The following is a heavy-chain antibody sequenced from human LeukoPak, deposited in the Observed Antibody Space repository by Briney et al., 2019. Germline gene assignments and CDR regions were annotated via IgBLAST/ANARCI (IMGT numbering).Heavy chain of an antibody. CDR1: GYTFTSYY. CDR2: INPGGGST. Sequence: ASVKVSCKASGYTFTSYYMHWVRQAPGQGLEWMGIINPGGGSTSYAQKFQGRVTMTRDTSTSTVYMELSSLRSEDTAVYYCARDPQTYYYDSSGYRNWFDPWGQGTLVTVSS. J-gene: IGHJ5*02. V-gene: IGHV1-46*01. D-gene: IGHD3-22*01. CDR3: ARDPQTYYYDSSGYRNWFDP.